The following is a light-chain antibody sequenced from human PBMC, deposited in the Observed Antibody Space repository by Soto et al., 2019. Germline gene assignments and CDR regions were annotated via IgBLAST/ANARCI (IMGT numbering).Light chain of an antibody. CDR3: QQRNNWPIT. Sequence: ETVMTQSPATLSVSPGERATLSCRASESVSRNLAWYQQKPGQAPRLLIYGASTRATSFPARFSGSGSGTDFTLTISSLQSEDFAVYYCQQRNNWPITFGQGTRLEI. J-gene: IGKJ5*01. V-gene: IGKV3-15*01. CDR1: ESVSRN. CDR2: GAS.